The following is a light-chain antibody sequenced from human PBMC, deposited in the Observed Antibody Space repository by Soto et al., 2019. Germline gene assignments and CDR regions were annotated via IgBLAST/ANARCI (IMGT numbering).Light chain of an antibody. V-gene: IGKV3-11*01. J-gene: IGKJ4*01. CDR3: QQRSNLLT. Sequence: EIVLTQSPATLSLSPGERATLSCRASQSVSSYLAWYQQKPGQAPRLLIYDASNRATGIPPRFRGSGSGTDFTLTISSLAPEDVAVYYCQQRSNLLTFGGGTKVEIK. CDR2: DAS. CDR1: QSVSSY.